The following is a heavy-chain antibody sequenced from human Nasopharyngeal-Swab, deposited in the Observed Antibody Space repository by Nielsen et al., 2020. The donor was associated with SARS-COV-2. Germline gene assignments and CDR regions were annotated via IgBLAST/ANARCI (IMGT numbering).Heavy chain of an antibody. J-gene: IGHJ4*02. CDR3: ARDPVYSVRRNEGTGGYFDY. CDR2: IWYDGSNK. D-gene: IGHD1-1*01. Sequence: GESLKISCAASGFTFSSYGMHWVRQAPGKGLEWVAGIWYDGSNKYYTNSVKGRFTISRDNSKNTLYLQMNSLRAEDTAVYYCARDPVYSVRRNEGTGGYFDYWGQGTLVTVSS. V-gene: IGHV3-33*01. CDR1: GFTFSSYG.